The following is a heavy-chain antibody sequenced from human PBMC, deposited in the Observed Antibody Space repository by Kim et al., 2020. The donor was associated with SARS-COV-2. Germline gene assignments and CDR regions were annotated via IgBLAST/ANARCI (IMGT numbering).Heavy chain of an antibody. J-gene: IGHJ6*02. D-gene: IGHD6-19*01. Sequence: ASVKVSCKASGYTFTSYGISWVRQAPGQGLEWMGWISAYNGNTNYAQKLQGRVTMTTDTSTSTAYMELRSLRSDDTAVYYCARVIAVAGKPYYYYGMDVWGQGTTVTVSS. CDR2: ISAYNGNT. CDR3: ARVIAVAGKPYYYYGMDV. CDR1: GYTFTSYG. V-gene: IGHV1-18*01.